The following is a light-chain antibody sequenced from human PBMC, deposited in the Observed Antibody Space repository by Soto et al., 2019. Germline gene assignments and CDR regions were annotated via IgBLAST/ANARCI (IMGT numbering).Light chain of an antibody. CDR3: SSYTTRNTEA. CDR2: DVT. J-gene: IGLJ1*01. Sequence: QSALTQPASVSGSPGQLITISCIGTSSDVGAFNYVSWYQHHPGKAPKLIIYDVTDRPSGVSNRFSASKSGNTASLTISGLQAEDEADYYCSSYTTRNTEAFGTGTKVTVL. CDR1: SSDVGAFNY. V-gene: IGLV2-14*03.